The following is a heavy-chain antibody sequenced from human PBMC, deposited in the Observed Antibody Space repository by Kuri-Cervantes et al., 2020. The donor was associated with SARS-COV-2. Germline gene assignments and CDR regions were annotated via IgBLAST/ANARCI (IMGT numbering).Heavy chain of an antibody. CDR2: ISSSSNYM. D-gene: IGHD6-6*01. CDR1: GFTFSSYS. V-gene: IGHV3-21*01. CDR3: ARDGSRYSTSSFNYYYYMDV. Sequence: GESLKISCAASGFTFSSYSMNWVRQAPGKGLEWVSFISSSSNYMYYADSLKGRFTISRDSAKNPLYLQINSPRAEDTAVYYCARDGSRYSTSSFNYYYYMDVWGKGTAVTVSS. J-gene: IGHJ6*03.